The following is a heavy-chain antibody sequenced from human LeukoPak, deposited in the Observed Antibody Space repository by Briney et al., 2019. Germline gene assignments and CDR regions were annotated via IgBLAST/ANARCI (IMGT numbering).Heavy chain of an antibody. J-gene: IGHJ6*03. CDR1: GVSISSYY. CDR2: IYYSGST. V-gene: IGHV4-59*01. D-gene: IGHD3-22*01. CDR3: ARSNYYDSSGYLYYYFYYMDV. Sequence: SETLSLTCTVSGVSISSYYWSWLRQPPAKGLEWIGYIYYSGSTNYNPSLTSQVTISVDTSNNRFSLKLSSVTAADTAVYYCARSNYYDSSGYLYYYFYYMDVWGKGTTVTVSS.